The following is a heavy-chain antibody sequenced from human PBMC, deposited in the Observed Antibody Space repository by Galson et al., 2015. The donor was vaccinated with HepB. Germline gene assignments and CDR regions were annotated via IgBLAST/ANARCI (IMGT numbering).Heavy chain of an antibody. CDR2: IDWDDDK. D-gene: IGHD3-3*01. J-gene: IGHJ6*02. CDR1: GFSLSTSGMC. Sequence: PALVKPTQTLTLTCTFSGFSLSTSGMCVSWIRQPPGKALEWLARIDWDDDKYYSTSLKTRLTISKDTSKNQVVLTVTNMDPVDTATYYCAREKRITIFGVTNPYYGMDVWGQGTTVTVSS. V-gene: IGHV2-70*11. CDR3: AREKRITIFGVTNPYYGMDV.